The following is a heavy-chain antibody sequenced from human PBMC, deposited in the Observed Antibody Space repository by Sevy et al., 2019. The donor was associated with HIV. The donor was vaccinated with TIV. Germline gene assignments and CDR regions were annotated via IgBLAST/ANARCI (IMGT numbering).Heavy chain of an antibody. V-gene: IGHV4-39*01. Sequence: SETLSLTCSVSGASISSSGYYWGWIRQPTGKGLEWIASIRYSGSTFYNPSLRSRVTISADTSKNQFSLKLNSVTAADTARYYCAGPTLTYSSGWSYYDYWGQGTVVTVSS. CDR2: IRYSGST. CDR1: GASISSSGYY. J-gene: IGHJ4*02. D-gene: IGHD6-19*01. CDR3: AGPTLTYSSGWSYYDY.